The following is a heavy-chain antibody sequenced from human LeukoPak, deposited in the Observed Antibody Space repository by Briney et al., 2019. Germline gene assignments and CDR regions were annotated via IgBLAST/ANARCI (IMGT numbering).Heavy chain of an antibody. Sequence: ASVKVSCKASGYTLSRYYIHWVRQAPGQGFEWMGMVKPNDNSTSYAEKFQGRVTITADESTSTAYMELSSLRSEDTAVYYCARAAHYGSGSLDYWGQGTLVTVSS. V-gene: IGHV1-46*01. CDR1: GYTLSRYY. CDR3: ARAAHYGSGSLDY. CDR2: VKPNDNST. D-gene: IGHD3-10*01. J-gene: IGHJ4*02.